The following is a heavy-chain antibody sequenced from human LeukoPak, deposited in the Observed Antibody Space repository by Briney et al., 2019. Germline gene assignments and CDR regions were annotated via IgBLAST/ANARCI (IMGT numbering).Heavy chain of an antibody. D-gene: IGHD3-22*01. CDR2: IYYSGST. CDR3: ARDLYYYDSSGYCDAFDI. Sequence: SETLSLTCTVSGGSISSSSYYWGWIRQPPGKGLEWIGSIYYSGSTYYNPSLKSRVTISVDTSKNQFSLKLSSVTAADTAVYYCARDLYYYDSSGYCDAFDIWGQGTMVTVSS. CDR1: GGSISSSSYY. J-gene: IGHJ3*02. V-gene: IGHV4-39*07.